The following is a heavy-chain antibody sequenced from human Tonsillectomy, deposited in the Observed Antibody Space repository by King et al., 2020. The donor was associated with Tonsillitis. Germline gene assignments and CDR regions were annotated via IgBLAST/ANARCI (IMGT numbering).Heavy chain of an antibody. CDR2: IWNDGQNK. Sequence: VQLVESGGGVVQPGRSLRLSCAASAFTLSSYGMHWVRQAPGKGLEWVAVIWNDGQNKYYADSVKGRLTISRDNSKNTLYLQMNSLRPEDTAVYYCARSITGSTRGIDYWGQGTLVTVSS. J-gene: IGHJ4*02. CDR1: AFTLSSYG. V-gene: IGHV3-33*01. CDR3: ARSITGSTRGIDY. D-gene: IGHD1-7*01.